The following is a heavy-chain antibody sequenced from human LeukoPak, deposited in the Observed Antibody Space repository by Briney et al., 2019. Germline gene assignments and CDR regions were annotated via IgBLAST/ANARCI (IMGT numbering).Heavy chain of an antibody. CDR2: IYYSGST. J-gene: IGHJ4*02. Sequence: PSETLSLTCTVSGGSISSYYWSWIRQPPGKGLEWIGYIYYSGSTNYNPSLKSRVTISVDTSKNQFSLKLSSVTAADTAVHYCARAPRPYYYDSSGYYLDYWGQGTLVTVSS. CDR3: ARAPRPYYYDSSGYYLDY. V-gene: IGHV4-59*01. CDR1: GGSISSYY. D-gene: IGHD3-22*01.